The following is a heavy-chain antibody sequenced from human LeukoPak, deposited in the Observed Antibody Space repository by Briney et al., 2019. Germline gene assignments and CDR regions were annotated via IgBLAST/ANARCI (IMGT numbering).Heavy chain of an antibody. CDR2: ISRNGGST. CDR1: GFTFSSYA. Sequence: PGGSLRLSCSASGFTFSSYAMHWVRQAPGKGLEYVSAISRNGGSTYYADSVKARFTISRDNSKNTLYLQMSSLRAEDTAVYYCVKGGSYSLGGDYWGQGTLVTVSS. J-gene: IGHJ4*02. D-gene: IGHD1-26*01. CDR3: VKGGSYSLGGDY. V-gene: IGHV3-64D*06.